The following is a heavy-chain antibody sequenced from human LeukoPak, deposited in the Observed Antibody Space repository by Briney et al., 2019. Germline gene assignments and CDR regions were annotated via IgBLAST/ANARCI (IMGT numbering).Heavy chain of an antibody. CDR3: ARGYLYCSGGSCYREIDY. CDR1: GDSVSSNSAA. CDR2: TYYRSKWYN. Sequence: SQTLSLTCAISGDSVSSNSAALNWIRQSPSRGLEWLGRTYYRSKWYNDYAVSVKSRITINPDTSKNQFSLQLNSVTPEDTAVYYCARGYLYCSGGSCYREIDYWAREPWSPSPQ. D-gene: IGHD2-15*01. J-gene: IGHJ4*02. V-gene: IGHV6-1*01.